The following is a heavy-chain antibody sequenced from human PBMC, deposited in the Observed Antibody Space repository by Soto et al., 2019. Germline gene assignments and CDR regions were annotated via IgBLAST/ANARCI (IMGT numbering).Heavy chain of an antibody. D-gene: IGHD5-12*01. Sequence: QVQLQESGPGLVKPSQTLSLTCTVSGGSISSGGYYWSWIRQHPGKGLEWIGYIYYSGSTYYNPSLQSRITNSVDTSKNQFPLKLSSVPAAETAVYFWGRVPHVGDIVATIGGGVDYWGQGTLVTVSS. V-gene: IGHV4-31*03. J-gene: IGHJ4*02. CDR1: GGSISSGGYY. CDR2: IYYSGST. CDR3: GRVPHVGDIVATIGGGVDY.